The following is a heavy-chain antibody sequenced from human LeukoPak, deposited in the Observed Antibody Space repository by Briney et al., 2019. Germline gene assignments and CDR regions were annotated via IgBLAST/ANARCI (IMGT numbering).Heavy chain of an antibody. Sequence: GGSLRLSCVVSGFTFNRCWMNWVRQAPGKGLEWVAHINPDGRDTYYVDSVKGRFTISRDNAQNSMYLQMNSLRAEDTAVYYCARHDFWSGYWGDYWGRGTLATVSS. CDR1: GFTFNRCW. V-gene: IGHV3-7*01. D-gene: IGHD3-3*01. CDR3: ARHDFWSGYWGDY. CDR2: INPDGRDT. J-gene: IGHJ4*02.